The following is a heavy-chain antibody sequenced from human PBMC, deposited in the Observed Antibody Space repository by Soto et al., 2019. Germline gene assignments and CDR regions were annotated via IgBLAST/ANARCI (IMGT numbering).Heavy chain of an antibody. CDR3: AKVIVVAGSRRDPKNYYYGMDV. Sequence: EVQLLESGGGLGQPGGSLRLSCVASGLTFGSQALSWVRQAPGKGLEWVSLIKGSGGSTYYADSVNGRFSVSRDDVKNTLYLQMNSLRAEDTAVYYCAKVIVVAGSRRDPKNYYYGMDVWGQGTTVTVSS. CDR2: IKGSGGST. D-gene: IGHD6-19*01. CDR1: GLTFGSQA. V-gene: IGHV3-23*01. J-gene: IGHJ6*02.